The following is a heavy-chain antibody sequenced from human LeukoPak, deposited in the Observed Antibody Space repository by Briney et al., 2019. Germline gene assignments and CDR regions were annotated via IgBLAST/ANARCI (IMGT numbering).Heavy chain of an antibody. CDR2: IIPIFGTT. Sequence: ASVKVSCKASGGTFSSYAINWVRQAPGQGLEWMGGIIPIFGTTHYAQKFQGGVTITADDSTSTAYMELSSLRSEDTAVYYCAKSPDYGDYVFRSTKYGMDVWGQGTTVTVSS. CDR3: AKSPDYGDYVFRSTKYGMDV. J-gene: IGHJ6*02. D-gene: IGHD4-17*01. CDR1: GGTFSSYA. V-gene: IGHV1-69*13.